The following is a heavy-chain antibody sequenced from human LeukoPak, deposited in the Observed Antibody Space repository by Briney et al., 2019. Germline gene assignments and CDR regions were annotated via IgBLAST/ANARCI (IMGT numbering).Heavy chain of an antibody. D-gene: IGHD1-26*01. V-gene: IGHV1-18*01. Sequence: ASVKVSCKASGYTFTSYGISWVRQAPGQGLEWMGWISAYNGNTNYAQKLQGRVTMTTDTSTSTAYMELRSLRSDDTAVYYCASNGGSYTSTSWFDPWGQGTLVTVSS. CDR1: GYTFTSYG. J-gene: IGHJ5*02. CDR2: ISAYNGNT. CDR3: ASNGGSYTSTSWFDP.